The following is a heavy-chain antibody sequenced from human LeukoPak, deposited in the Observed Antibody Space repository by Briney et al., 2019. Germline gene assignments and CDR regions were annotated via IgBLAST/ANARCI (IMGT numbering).Heavy chain of an antibody. V-gene: IGHV4-59*01. CDR3: AREGLYSSGWYPGYYFDY. Sequence: SETLSLTCTVSGGSISSYYWSWIRQPPGKGLEWIGYIYYSGSTNYNPSLKSRVTISVDTSKDQFSLKLSSVTAADTAVYYCAREGLYSSGWYPGYYFDYWGQGTLVTVSS. CDR1: GGSISSYY. D-gene: IGHD6-19*01. CDR2: IYYSGST. J-gene: IGHJ4*02.